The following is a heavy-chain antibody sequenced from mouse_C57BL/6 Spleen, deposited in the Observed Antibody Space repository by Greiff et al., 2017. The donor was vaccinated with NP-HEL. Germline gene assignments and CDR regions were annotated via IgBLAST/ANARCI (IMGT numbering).Heavy chain of an antibody. D-gene: IGHD2-3*01. CDR2: IRNKANNHAT. CDR1: GFTFSDAW. CDR3: TRGIYDGYYGCAMDY. J-gene: IGHJ4*01. V-gene: IGHV6-6*01. Sequence: EVQVVESGGGLVQPGGSMTLSCAASGFTFSDAWMDWVRQSPEKGLEWVAEIRNKANNHATYYAESVKGRLTISRDDSKSSVYQQMNSLRAEDTSIYYCTRGIYDGYYGCAMDYWGQGTSVTVSS.